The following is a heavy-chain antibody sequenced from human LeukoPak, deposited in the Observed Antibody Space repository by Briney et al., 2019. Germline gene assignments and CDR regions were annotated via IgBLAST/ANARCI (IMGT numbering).Heavy chain of an antibody. J-gene: IGHJ4*02. D-gene: IGHD3-10*01. V-gene: IGHV3-74*01. CDR2: INSDGSST. CDR1: GFTFSSYW. Sequence: GGSLRLSCAASGFTFSSYWMHWVRQAPGKGLVWVSRINSDGSSTSYADSMKGRFTISRDNAKNTLYLQMNSLRAEDTAVYYCAREYYYGSGSLPYYWGQGTLVTVSS. CDR3: AREYYYGSGSLPYY.